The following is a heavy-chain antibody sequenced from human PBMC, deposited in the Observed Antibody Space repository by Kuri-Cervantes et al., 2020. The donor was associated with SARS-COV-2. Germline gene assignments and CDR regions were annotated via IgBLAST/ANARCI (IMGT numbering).Heavy chain of an antibody. V-gene: IGHV3-23*01. Sequence: LSLTCAASGFTFSSYAMSWVRQAPGKGLEWVSAISGSGGSTYYADSVKGRFTISSDNSKNTLYLQMNSLRAEDTAVYYCANGGSGYYLHDAFDIWGQGTMVTVSS. D-gene: IGHD3-22*01. CDR1: GFTFSSYA. CDR3: ANGGSGYYLHDAFDI. CDR2: ISGSGGST. J-gene: IGHJ3*02.